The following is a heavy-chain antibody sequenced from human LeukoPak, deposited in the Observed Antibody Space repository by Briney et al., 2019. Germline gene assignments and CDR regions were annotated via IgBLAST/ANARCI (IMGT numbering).Heavy chain of an antibody. J-gene: IGHJ4*02. Sequence: PSETLSLTCAVYGGSFSGYYWSWIRQPPGKGLEWIGEINHSGSTNYNPSLKSRVFISVDTSKNQFSLKVTSVSAADTAIYYCARGSYYDFWSGYGWETFFFDYWGQGHLVAVSS. CDR3: ARGSYYDFWSGYGWETFFFDY. CDR1: GGSFSGYY. CDR2: INHSGST. D-gene: IGHD3-3*01. V-gene: IGHV4-34*01.